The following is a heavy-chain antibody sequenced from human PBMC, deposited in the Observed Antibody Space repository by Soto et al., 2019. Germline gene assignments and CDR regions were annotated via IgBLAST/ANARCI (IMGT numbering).Heavy chain of an antibody. CDR2: IYPGDSDT. Sequence: PGESLKISCKGSGYSFTSYWIGWVCQMPGKGLEWMGIIYPGDSDTRYSPSFQGQVTISADKSISTAYLQWSSLKASDTAMYYCARLYDSSGYYSLNFDYWGQGTLVTVSS. D-gene: IGHD3-22*01. J-gene: IGHJ4*02. CDR3: ARLYDSSGYYSLNFDY. V-gene: IGHV5-51*01. CDR1: GYSFTSYW.